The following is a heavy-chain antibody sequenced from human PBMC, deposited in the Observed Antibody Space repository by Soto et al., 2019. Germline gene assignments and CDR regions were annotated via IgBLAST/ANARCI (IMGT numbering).Heavy chain of an antibody. D-gene: IGHD1-26*01. V-gene: IGHV4-30-2*01. Sequence: SDTLSLTCAVSGGSISSGGYSWSWIRQPPGKGLEWIGYIYHSGSTYYNPSLKSRVTISVDRSKNQFSLKLSAVTAADTAVYYCASGIVGATDFDYWGQGTLVTVSS. J-gene: IGHJ4*02. CDR2: IYHSGST. CDR1: GGSISSGGYS. CDR3: ASGIVGATDFDY.